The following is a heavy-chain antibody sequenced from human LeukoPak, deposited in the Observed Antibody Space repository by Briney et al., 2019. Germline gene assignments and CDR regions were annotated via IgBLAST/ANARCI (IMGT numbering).Heavy chain of an antibody. J-gene: IGHJ1*01. CDR1: GFTFSGYV. V-gene: IGHV3-23*01. CDR2: ISGSSDST. D-gene: IGHD3-22*01. Sequence: GGSLRLSCAASGFTFSGYVMSWVRQAPGKGLDWVSAISGSSDSTYYADSVKGRFTISRDNSKNTLFLQMNSLRAEDTAVYYCAKAYYSDSSGFSSWGQGTLVTVSS. CDR3: AKAYYSDSSGFSS.